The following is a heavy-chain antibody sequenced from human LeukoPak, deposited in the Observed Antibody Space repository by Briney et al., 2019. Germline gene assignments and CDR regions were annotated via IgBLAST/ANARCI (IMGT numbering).Heavy chain of an antibody. Sequence: PGGTLRLSCAASGFTFSSYSMSWVRQAPGKGLEWVSSISSSSSYIYYADSVKGRFTISRDNAKNSLYLQMNRLRAEDTAVYYCSTTVARSIAAADDYWGQGAMVTVRS. CDR1: GFTFSSYS. CDR2: ISSSSSYI. V-gene: IGHV3-21*01. CDR3: STTVARSIAAADDY. D-gene: IGHD6-13*01. J-gene: IGHJ4*02.